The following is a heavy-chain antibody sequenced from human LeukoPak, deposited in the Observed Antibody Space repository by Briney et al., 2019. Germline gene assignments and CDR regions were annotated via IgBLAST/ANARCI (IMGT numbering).Heavy chain of an antibody. CDR2: INQNGSKE. Sequence: PGGSLRFSCAASGFTFSSFWMTWVRQAPGKGLEWVANINQNGSKEYYVESVAGRFTISRDNAKNSLYLQMNSLRAEDTGVYYCARDCGGDDDYWGQGTLVTVSS. V-gene: IGHV3-7*01. D-gene: IGHD2-21*01. J-gene: IGHJ4*02. CDR3: ARDCGGDDDY. CDR1: GFTFSSFW.